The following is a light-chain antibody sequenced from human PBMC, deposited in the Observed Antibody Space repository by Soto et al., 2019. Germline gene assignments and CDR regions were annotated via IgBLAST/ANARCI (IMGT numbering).Light chain of an antibody. J-gene: IGLJ1*01. CDR3: SSFTTTNTYV. Sequence: QSVLTQPASVSGSPGQSIAMSCTGTSSDVGTHNFVSWYQQHPGKAPKLIIYDVSNRPSGVSDRFFGSKSGNTASLTISWLQAEDEADYYCSSFTTTNTYVFGTGTKVTVL. CDR1: SSDVGTHNF. CDR2: DVS. V-gene: IGLV2-14*03.